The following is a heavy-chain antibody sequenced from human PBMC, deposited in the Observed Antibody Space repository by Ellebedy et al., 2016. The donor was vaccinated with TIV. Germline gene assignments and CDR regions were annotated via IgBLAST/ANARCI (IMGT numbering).Heavy chain of an antibody. Sequence: GGSLRFSCAASGFTFSSFAMHWVRQAPGKGLEWLSVISGGGDSTYHAGSVKGRSTITRDNSKNTLYLQMDRLRAEDTAVYYCAKGTSSGFNYDRVGFEYWGQGALVTVSS. CDR2: ISGGGDST. CDR1: GFTFSSFA. CDR3: AKGTSSGFNYDRVGFEY. J-gene: IGHJ4*02. D-gene: IGHD3-22*01. V-gene: IGHV3-23*01.